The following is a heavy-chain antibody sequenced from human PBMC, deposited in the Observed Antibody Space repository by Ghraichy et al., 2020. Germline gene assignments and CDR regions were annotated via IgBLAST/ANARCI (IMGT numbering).Heavy chain of an antibody. D-gene: IGHD6-13*01. J-gene: IGHJ5*02. CDR3: VRPPFIAAAGQGGWFDP. CDR1: GGAIDTYA. V-gene: IGHV4-59*08. CDR2: VYISGTT. Sequence: SETLSLTCAVSGGAIDTYAWNWIRQSPGKGLEWIGYVYISGTTHYNPSLKSRVTISVDTSKNEFFLKLSSVTAADTAVYYYVRPPFIAAAGQGGWFDPWGQGILVTVSS.